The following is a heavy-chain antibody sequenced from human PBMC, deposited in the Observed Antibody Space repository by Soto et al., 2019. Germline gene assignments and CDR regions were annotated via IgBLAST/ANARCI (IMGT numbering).Heavy chain of an antibody. Sequence: GASVKVSCKASGGTFSSYAISWLRQAPGQGLEWMEGVIPIFGTANYAQKFQGRVTITADKSTSTAYMELSSLRSEDTAVYYCARRYSSSWNNWFDPWGQGTLVTVSS. CDR1: GGTFSSYA. CDR2: VIPIFGTA. CDR3: ARRYSSSWNNWFDP. V-gene: IGHV1-69*06. J-gene: IGHJ5*02. D-gene: IGHD6-13*01.